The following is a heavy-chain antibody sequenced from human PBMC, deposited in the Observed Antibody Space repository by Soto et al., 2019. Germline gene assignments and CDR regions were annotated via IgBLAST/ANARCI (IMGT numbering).Heavy chain of an antibody. J-gene: IGHJ4*02. CDR1: GYTFSNVQ. Sequence: ESLKILSQCPGYTFSNVQIGWVRQLPGKGREWMRIIYPGGHETRYSPSFHGKVTISADKSINTVYLQWDSLEASDTAFYFCARSPRSSPYFDYWGQGGLVTVA. V-gene: IGHV5-51*01. CDR2: IYPGGHET. D-gene: IGHD6-13*01. CDR3: ARSPRSSPYFDY.